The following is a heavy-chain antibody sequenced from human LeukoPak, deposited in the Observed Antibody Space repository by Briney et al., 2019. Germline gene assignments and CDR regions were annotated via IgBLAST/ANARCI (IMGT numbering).Heavy chain of an antibody. D-gene: IGHD2-8*01. CDR1: GGSFSGYY. J-gene: IGHJ5*02. V-gene: IGHV4-34*01. CDR2: INHSGST. CDR3: ARGMPPLYCTNGVCYKRWFDP. Sequence: SETLSLTCAVYGGSFSGYYWSWIRQPPGKGLEWIGEINHSGSTNYNPSLKSRVTLSVDTSKNQFSLKLSSVTAADTAVYYCARGMPPLYCTNGVCYKRWFDPWGQGTLVTVSS.